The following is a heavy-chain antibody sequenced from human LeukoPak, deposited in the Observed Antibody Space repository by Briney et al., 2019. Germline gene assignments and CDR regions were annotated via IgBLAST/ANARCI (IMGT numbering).Heavy chain of an antibody. Sequence: GGSLRLSCAASGFTFDDYAVHWVRHAPGKGLEWVSGISWNSGNIGYADSVKGRFPISRDNAKKSLYLQMNSLRAEDTAVYYCTREASSWYEARWFDYWGQGTLVTVSS. CDR3: TREASSWYEARWFDY. D-gene: IGHD6-13*01. CDR1: GFTFDDYA. J-gene: IGHJ4*02. V-gene: IGHV3-9*01. CDR2: ISWNSGNI.